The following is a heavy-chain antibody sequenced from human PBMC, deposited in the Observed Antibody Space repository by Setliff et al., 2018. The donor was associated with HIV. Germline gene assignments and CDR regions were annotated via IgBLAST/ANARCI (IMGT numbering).Heavy chain of an antibody. Sequence: GASVKVSCKASGYTFTDYYMHWVRQAPGQRLEWMSWINAGNGNTKYSQNFQDRVTITRDTFASTAYMELSSLRSEDTAVYYCARSLERQWLVPYYMDVWGKGTTVTVSS. D-gene: IGHD6-19*01. CDR3: ARSLERQWLVPYYMDV. J-gene: IGHJ6*03. V-gene: IGHV1-3*01. CDR1: GYTFTDYY. CDR2: INAGNGNT.